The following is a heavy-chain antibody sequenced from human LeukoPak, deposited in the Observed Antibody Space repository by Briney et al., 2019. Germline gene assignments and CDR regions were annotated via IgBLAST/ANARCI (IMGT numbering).Heavy chain of an antibody. Sequence: GGSLRLSCAASGFTFSSYGMHWVRQAPGKGLEWVAVIWYDGSNKYYADSVKGRFTISRDNSKNTLYLQMNSLRAEDTAVYYCARDQVGYSYGYGDFDYWGQGTQVTVSS. CDR2: IWYDGSNK. CDR1: GFTFSSYG. CDR3: ARDQVGYSYGYGDFDY. J-gene: IGHJ4*02. D-gene: IGHD5-18*01. V-gene: IGHV3-33*01.